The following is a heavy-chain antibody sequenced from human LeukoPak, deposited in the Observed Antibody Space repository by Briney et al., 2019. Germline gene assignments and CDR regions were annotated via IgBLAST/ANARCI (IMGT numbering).Heavy chain of an antibody. J-gene: IGHJ5*02. CDR3: ARVDVVAAFDP. CDR1: GFIFSTYA. Sequence: PGGSLRLSCGASGFIFSTYAMHWVRQAPGKGLEWVTFNGSNKYYADSGKGRFIISRDNSKNTLYLQMNSLRPEDTAVYYCARVDVVAAFDPWGQGTLVTVSS. D-gene: IGHD2-15*01. V-gene: IGHV3-30*02. CDR2: NGSNK.